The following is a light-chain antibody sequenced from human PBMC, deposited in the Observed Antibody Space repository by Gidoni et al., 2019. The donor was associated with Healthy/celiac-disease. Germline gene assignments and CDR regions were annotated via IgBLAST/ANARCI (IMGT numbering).Light chain of an antibody. V-gene: IGKV1-39*01. CDR2: AAS. CDR1: QSISSY. J-gene: IGKJ2*01. CDR3: QRSYSTPRT. Sequence: IQMTQSPSSLSASVGDRVTITCRASQSISSYLNWYQQKPGKAPKLLIYAASSLPSGVPSRFSSSGAGTDFTLTISSLQPDDFATYYCQRSYSTPRTFGQGTKLEIK.